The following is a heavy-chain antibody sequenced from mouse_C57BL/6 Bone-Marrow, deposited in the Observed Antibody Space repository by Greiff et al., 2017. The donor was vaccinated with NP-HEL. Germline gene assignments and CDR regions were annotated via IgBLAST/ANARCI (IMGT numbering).Heavy chain of an antibody. J-gene: IGHJ1*03. V-gene: IGHV14-2*01. CDR1: GFNIKDYY. CDR3: ASLYCYGSSPSTEKYFDV. D-gene: IGHD1-1*01. Sequence: VQLQQSGAELVKPGASVKLSCTASGFNIKDYYMHWVKQRTEQGLEWIGRIDPEDGETKYAPKFQGKATITEDTSSNTAYLQLSSLTSEDTAVYYCASLYCYGSSPSTEKYFDVWGTVTTVTVSS. CDR2: IDPEDGET.